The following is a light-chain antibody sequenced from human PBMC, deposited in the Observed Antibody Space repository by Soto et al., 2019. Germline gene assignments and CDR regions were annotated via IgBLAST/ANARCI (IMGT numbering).Light chain of an antibody. CDR2: EVS. CDR1: SSDVGGYNY. Sequence: QLVLTQPASVSGSPGQSITISCTGTSSDVGGYNYVSWYQQHPGRAPKLMIYEVSNRPSGVSNRFSGSKSGNTASLTISGLQAEDEADYYCSSYTSSSTQVLGGGTKLTVL. J-gene: IGLJ3*02. V-gene: IGLV2-14*01. CDR3: SSYTSSSTQV.